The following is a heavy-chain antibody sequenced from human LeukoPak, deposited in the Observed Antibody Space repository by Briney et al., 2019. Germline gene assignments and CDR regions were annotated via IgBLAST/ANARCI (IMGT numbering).Heavy chain of an antibody. V-gene: IGHV4-61*02. Sequence: PSETLSLTCTVSGASISSGSYYWGWIRQPAGKGLEWIVRIYNSGITNYNPSLKSRVIMSVDTSKNQFSLKLSSVTAADTAVYFCARAKYCSSTSCYTPFEYWGQGALVTVSS. CDR2: IYNSGIT. CDR1: GASISSGSYY. J-gene: IGHJ4*02. D-gene: IGHD2-2*02. CDR3: ARAKYCSSTSCYTPFEY.